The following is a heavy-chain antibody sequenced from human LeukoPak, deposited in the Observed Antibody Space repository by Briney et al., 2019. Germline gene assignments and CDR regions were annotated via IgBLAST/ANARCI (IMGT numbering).Heavy chain of an antibody. D-gene: IGHD2-2*01. CDR1: GFTFSSYW. J-gene: IGHJ4*02. CDR2: IKQDGSEK. V-gene: IGHV3-7*03. CDR3: ARDCSSTSWAPYFDY. Sequence: GGSLRLSCAASGFTFSSYWMSWVRQAPGKGLEWVANIKQDGSEKYYVDSVKGRFTISRDNAKNSLYLQMNSLRAEDTAVYYYARDCSSTSWAPYFDYWGQGTLVTVSS.